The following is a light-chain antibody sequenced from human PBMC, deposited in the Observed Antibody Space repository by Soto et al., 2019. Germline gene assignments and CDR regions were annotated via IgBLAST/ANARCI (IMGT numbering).Light chain of an antibody. CDR2: EDN. J-gene: IGLJ2*01. V-gene: IGLV2-23*01. Sequence: QSVLTQPASVSGSPGQSITISCAGTSSDVESYNLVSWYQQHPGQAHKLMINEDNRRPSGVSNRSSGSKSGNTASLTISVLPAEDEADYYCSSYAGSSTVVFGGGTKLTVL. CDR3: SSYAGSSTVV. CDR1: SSDVESYNL.